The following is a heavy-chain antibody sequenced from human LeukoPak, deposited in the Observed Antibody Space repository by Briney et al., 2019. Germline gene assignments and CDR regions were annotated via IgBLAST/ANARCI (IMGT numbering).Heavy chain of an antibody. CDR1: GGTFSSYA. Sequence: GASVKVSCKASGGTFSSYAISWVRQAPGQGLEWMGRIIPILGIANYAQKFQGRVTITADKSTSTAYMELSSLRSEDTAVYYCASVLRFLEWIPYYFDYCGQGTLVTVSS. J-gene: IGHJ4*02. CDR3: ASVLRFLEWIPYYFDY. CDR2: IIPILGIA. V-gene: IGHV1-69*04. D-gene: IGHD3-3*01.